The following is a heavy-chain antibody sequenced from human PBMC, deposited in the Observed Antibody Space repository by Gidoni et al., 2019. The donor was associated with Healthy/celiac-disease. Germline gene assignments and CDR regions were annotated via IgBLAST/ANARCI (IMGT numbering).Heavy chain of an antibody. CDR2: IYYTGST. CDR3: ARGIVVVKYWYFDL. D-gene: IGHD3-22*01. CDR1: GGSISSSSYY. J-gene: IGHJ2*01. Sequence: QLQLQESGPGLVKPSETLSLTCTVSGGSISSSSYYWGWIRQPPGKGLEWIATIYYTGSTYYNPSLKSRVTISVDTSKNQFSLKLSSVTAADTAVYYCARGIVVVKYWYFDLWGRGTLVTVSS. V-gene: IGHV4-39*07.